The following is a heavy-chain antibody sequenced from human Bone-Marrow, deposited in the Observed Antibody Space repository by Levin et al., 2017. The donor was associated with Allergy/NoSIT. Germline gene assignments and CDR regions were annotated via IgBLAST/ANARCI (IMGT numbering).Heavy chain of an antibody. CDR1: GYTFTSYG. CDR2: ISAYNGNT. D-gene: IGHD3-22*01. Sequence: ASVKVSCKASGYTFTSYGISWVRQAPGQGLEWMGWISAYNGNTNYAQKLQGRVTMTTDTSTSTAYMELRSLRSDDTAVYYCARAPPLLYDSSGMCDYWGQGTLVTVSS. CDR3: ARAPPLLYDSSGMCDY. V-gene: IGHV1-18*01. J-gene: IGHJ4*02.